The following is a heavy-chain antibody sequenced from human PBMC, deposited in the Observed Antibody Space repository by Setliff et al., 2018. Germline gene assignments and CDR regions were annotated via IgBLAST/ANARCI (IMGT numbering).Heavy chain of an antibody. V-gene: IGHV3-48*01. Sequence: GESLKISCAASGFTFSTYAMNWLRQAPGKGLEWVSYISSSSGLIYYADSVKGRFTISRDEAKNSLYLQMNSLRTEDPAVYYCARSAVAVPGQFYFDNWGQGTQVTVSS. CDR2: ISSSSGLI. D-gene: IGHD6-19*01. CDR3: ARSAVAVPGQFYFDN. J-gene: IGHJ4*02. CDR1: GFTFSTYA.